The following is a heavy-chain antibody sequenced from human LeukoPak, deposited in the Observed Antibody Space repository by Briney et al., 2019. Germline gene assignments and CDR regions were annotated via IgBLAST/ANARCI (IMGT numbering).Heavy chain of an antibody. CDR3: EPEPKGDYLGAFDF. D-gene: IGHD4-17*01. CDR1: GCTLSNYG. V-gene: IGHV3-23*01. Sequence: GGSVRLSCAGSGCTLSNYGMTWLRQPPAKELEWVSAISGRGDTRRYGESVKGRFTVSRDSSKNTLYLEVTNLRAEDADVFFCEPEPKGDYLGAFDFWRREKLDTVSS. CDR2: ISGRGDTR. J-gene: IGHJ3*01.